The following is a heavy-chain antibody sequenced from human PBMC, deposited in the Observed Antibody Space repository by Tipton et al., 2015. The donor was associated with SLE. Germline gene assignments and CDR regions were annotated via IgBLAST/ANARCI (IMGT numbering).Heavy chain of an antibody. V-gene: IGHV3-21*01. CDR3: ARGNDFWSGYYYYMDV. CDR2: ISSSSSYI. Sequence: GSLRLSCAASGFTFSSYSMNWVRQAPGKGLEWVSSISSSSSYIYYADSVKGRFTISRDNAKNSLYLQMNSLRAEDTAVYYCARGNDFWSGYYYYMDVWGKGTTVTVSS. J-gene: IGHJ6*03. D-gene: IGHD3-3*01. CDR1: GFTFSSYS.